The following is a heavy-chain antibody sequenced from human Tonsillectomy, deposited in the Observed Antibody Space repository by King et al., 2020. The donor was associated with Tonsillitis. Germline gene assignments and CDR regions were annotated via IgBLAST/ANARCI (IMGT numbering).Heavy chain of an antibody. J-gene: IGHJ5*02. D-gene: IGHD4-17*01. CDR1: GFTFSSYA. CDR3: VKAEGLRGRFDP. Sequence: EVQLVESGGGLVQPGGSLRLSCSASGFTFSSYAMHWVRQAPGKGLEYVSAISSNGGSKYYADPVKGRFTISRDNSKNTLYLQMSSLRAEDTAVYYCVKAEGLRGRFDPWGQGTLVTVSS. CDR2: ISSNGGSK. V-gene: IGHV3-64D*06.